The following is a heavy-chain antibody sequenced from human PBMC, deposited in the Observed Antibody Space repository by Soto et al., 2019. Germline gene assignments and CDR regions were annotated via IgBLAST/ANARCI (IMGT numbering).Heavy chain of an antibody. CDR2: IYHGGST. D-gene: IGHD3-22*01. CDR1: GYSISSGYY. CDR3: ARVGPWVPYYYDSSPYTFENWFDP. J-gene: IGHJ5*02. Sequence: PSETLSLTCAVSGYSISSGYYWGWLRQPPGKGLEWIGIIYHGGSTYYNPSLNSRVTLSIDMANNHVSLILNSVTAADTAVYYCARVGPWVPYYYDSSPYTFENWFDPWGQRTLVTVSS. V-gene: IGHV4-38-2*01.